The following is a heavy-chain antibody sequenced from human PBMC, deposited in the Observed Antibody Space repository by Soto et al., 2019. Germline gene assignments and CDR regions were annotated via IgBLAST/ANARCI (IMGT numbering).Heavy chain of an antibody. V-gene: IGHV1-2*02. J-gene: IGHJ6*02. CDR2: INPNSGGT. Sequence: VASVKVSCKASGYTFTGYYMHWVRQAPGQGLEWMGWINPNSGGTNYAQKFQGRVTMTRDTSISTAYMELSRLRSDDTAVYYCAREPPLREYSSSSLDYYYGMDVWGQGTTVTVSS. D-gene: IGHD6-6*01. CDR3: AREPPLREYSSSSLDYYYGMDV. CDR1: GYTFTGYY.